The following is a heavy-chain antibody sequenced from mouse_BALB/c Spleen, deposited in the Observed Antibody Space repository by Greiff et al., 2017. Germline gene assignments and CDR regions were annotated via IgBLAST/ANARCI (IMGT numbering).Heavy chain of an antibody. CDR1: GYTFTSYY. Sequence: QVQLQQSGPELVKPGASVKIPCKASGYTFTSYYIHWVKQRPGQGLEWIGWIYPGNVNTKYNEKFKGKATLTADKSSSTAYMQLSSLTSEDSAVYFCAREDGYFDYWGQGTTLTVSS. CDR3: AREDGYFDY. D-gene: IGHD2-3*01. CDR2: IYPGNVNT. V-gene: IGHV1S56*01. J-gene: IGHJ2*01.